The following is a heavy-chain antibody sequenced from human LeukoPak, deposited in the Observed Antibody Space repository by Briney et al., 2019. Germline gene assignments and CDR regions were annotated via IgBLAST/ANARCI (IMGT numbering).Heavy chain of an antibody. V-gene: IGHV3-66*01. CDR3: ARDGAPNDYGDYVGDY. CDR2: IYSGGST. Sequence: GGSLRLSCAASRFTVSSNYMSWVRQAPGKGLEWVSVIYSGGSTYYADSVKGRFTISRDNSKNTLYLQMNSLRAEDTAVYYCARDGAPNDYGDYVGDYWGQGTLVTVSS. CDR1: RFTVSSNY. D-gene: IGHD4-17*01. J-gene: IGHJ4*02.